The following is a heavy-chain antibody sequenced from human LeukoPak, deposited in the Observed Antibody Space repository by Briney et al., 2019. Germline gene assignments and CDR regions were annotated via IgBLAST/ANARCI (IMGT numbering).Heavy chain of an antibody. V-gene: IGHV1-2*02. J-gene: IGHJ4*02. CDR1: GYTFTGYY. D-gene: IGHD3-22*01. Sequence: ASVKVSCKASGYTFTGYYTHCARHAPGQGREWMVWINPNSGGTNYAQKFQGRVTMTRDTSISTAYMELSRLRSDDTAVYYCARVSYYYDSSGPFDYWGQGTLVTVSS. CDR2: INPNSGGT. CDR3: ARVSYYYDSSGPFDY.